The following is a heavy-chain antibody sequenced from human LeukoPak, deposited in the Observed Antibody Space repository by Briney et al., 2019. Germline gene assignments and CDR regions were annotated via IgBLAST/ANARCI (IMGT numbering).Heavy chain of an antibody. CDR1: GGSISSSSYY. CDR2: IYYSGST. J-gene: IGHJ4*02. D-gene: IGHD1-26*01. V-gene: IGHV4-39*07. Sequence: SETLSLTCTVSGGSISSSSYYWGWIRQPPGKGLEWIGSIYYSGSTYYNPSLKSRVTISVDTSKNQFSLKLSSVTAADTAVYYCARESQYGGSYFPFDYWGQGTLVTVSS. CDR3: ARESQYGGSYFPFDY.